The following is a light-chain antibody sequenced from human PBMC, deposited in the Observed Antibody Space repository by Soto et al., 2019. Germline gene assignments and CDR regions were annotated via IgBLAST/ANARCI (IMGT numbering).Light chain of an antibody. CDR2: EVS. CDR3: CSYSGSRNYV. V-gene: IGLV2-8*01. Sequence: QSALTQPPSASGSPGQSVTISCTGTSSVIGGYNYVSWYQQHPGKAPKLIIYEVSKRPSGVPDRFSGSKSGNTASLTVSGLQAEYEADYYSCSYSGSRNYVFGTGTMVTVL. CDR1: SSVIGGYNY. J-gene: IGLJ1*01.